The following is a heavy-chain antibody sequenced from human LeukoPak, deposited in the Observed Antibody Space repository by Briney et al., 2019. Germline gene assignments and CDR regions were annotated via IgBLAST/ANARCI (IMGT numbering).Heavy chain of an antibody. Sequence: SVKVSCKASGYTFTSYYMHWVRQAPGQGLEWMGRIIPILGIANYAQKFQGRVTITADKSTSTAYMELRSLRSDDTAVYYCAGGWDSSSWYSFDYWGQGTLVTVSS. V-gene: IGHV1-69*02. D-gene: IGHD6-13*01. J-gene: IGHJ4*02. CDR2: IIPILGIA. CDR1: GYTFTSYY. CDR3: AGGWDSSSWYSFDY.